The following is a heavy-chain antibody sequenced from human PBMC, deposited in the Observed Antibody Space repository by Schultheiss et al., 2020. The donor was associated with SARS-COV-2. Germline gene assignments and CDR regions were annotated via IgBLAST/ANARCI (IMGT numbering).Heavy chain of an antibody. CDR3: ARAGIFGVVITQFDY. CDR1: GGSISSGDYY. Sequence: SQTLSLTCTVSGGSISSGDYYWSWIRQPPGKGLEWIGYIYYSGSTYYNPSLKSRVTISVDTSKNQFSLKLSSVTAADTAVYYCARAGIFGVVITQFDYWGQGTLVTVSS. V-gene: IGHV4-30-4*01. CDR2: IYYSGST. J-gene: IGHJ4*02. D-gene: IGHD3-3*01.